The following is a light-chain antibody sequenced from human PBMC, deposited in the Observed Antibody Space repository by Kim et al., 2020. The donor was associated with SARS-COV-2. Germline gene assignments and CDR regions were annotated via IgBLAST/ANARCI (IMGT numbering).Light chain of an antibody. V-gene: IGKV1-17*01. CDR3: LQHSTYPIT. Sequence: ASGGDRVTITCRASQDIRNELGWYQQNPGRAPKRLIYGASSLQSGVPSRFSGSGSGTEFTLTISSVQPEDFAIYFCLQHSTYPITFGQGTRLEIK. CDR2: GAS. J-gene: IGKJ5*01. CDR1: QDIRNE.